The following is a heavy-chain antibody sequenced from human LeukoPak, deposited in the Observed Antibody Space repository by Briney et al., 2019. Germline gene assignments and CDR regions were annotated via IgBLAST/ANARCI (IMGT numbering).Heavy chain of an antibody. D-gene: IGHD1-26*01. V-gene: IGHV5-51*01. CDR2: IYPGDSDT. Sequence: GESLKISCKGSGYSFTSYWIGWVRQMSGKGLEWMGIIYPGDSDTRYSPSFQGQVTISADKSISTAYLQWSSLKASDTAMYYCARLERGSYRAYYFDYWGQGTLVTVSS. CDR3: ARLERGSYRAYYFDY. J-gene: IGHJ4*02. CDR1: GYSFTSYW.